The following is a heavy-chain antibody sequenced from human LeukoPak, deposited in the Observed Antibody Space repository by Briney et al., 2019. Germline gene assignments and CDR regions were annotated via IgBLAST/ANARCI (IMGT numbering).Heavy chain of an antibody. D-gene: IGHD5-18*01. CDR1: GGSISSYY. V-gene: IGHV4-59*08. CDR3: ARSPDGYDAFDI. CDR2: IYYSGST. Sequence: SETLSLTCTVSGGSISSYYWSWIRQPPGKGLECVGYIYYSGSTNYNPSLKSRVTISVDTSNNQFSLKLSSVTAADTAVYYCARSPDGYDAFDIWGQGTMVTVSS. J-gene: IGHJ3*02.